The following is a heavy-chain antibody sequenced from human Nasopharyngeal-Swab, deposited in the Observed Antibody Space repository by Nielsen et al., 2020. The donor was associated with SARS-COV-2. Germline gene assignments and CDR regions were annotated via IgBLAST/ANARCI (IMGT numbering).Heavy chain of an antibody. CDR1: GYSFTSYW. J-gene: IGHJ6*02. D-gene: IGHD5-12*01. Sequence: GESLKISCKGSGYSFTSYWIAWVRQMPGKGLEWMGITYPRDSDTRYSPSFQGQVTISADKSISTAYLQWSSLKVSDTAMYYCVRPEGVATSFKYYFQYGMDVWGQGTMVTVPS. V-gene: IGHV5-51*01. CDR2: TYPRDSDT. CDR3: VRPEGVATSFKYYFQYGMDV.